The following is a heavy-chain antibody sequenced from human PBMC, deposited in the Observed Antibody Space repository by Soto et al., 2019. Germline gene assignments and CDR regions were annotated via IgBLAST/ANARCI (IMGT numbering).Heavy chain of an antibody. Sequence: VGSLRLSCAASGFTFSSYDMSWVRQAPGKGLGWVSGVSASGSITSYADSAKGRFTISRDNAKNTVFLQMSSLRAEDTAVYFCAKGDCSGGRCYRGFDYWGQGTLVTVSS. CDR3: AKGDCSGGRCYRGFDY. J-gene: IGHJ4*02. V-gene: IGHV3-23*01. D-gene: IGHD2-15*01. CDR2: VSASGSIT. CDR1: GFTFSSYD.